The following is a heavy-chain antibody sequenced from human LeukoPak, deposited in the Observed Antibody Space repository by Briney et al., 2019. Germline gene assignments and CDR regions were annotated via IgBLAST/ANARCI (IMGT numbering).Heavy chain of an antibody. CDR3: AKSTAGWYYFDY. CDR1: GGSISSYY. Sequence: SETLFLTCTVSGGSISSYYWSWIRQPPGKGLEWIGYIYYSGSTNYNPSLKSRVTISVDTSKNQFSLKLSSVTAADTAVYYCAKSTAGWYYFDYWGQGTLVTVSS. V-gene: IGHV4-59*01. CDR2: IYYSGST. J-gene: IGHJ4*02.